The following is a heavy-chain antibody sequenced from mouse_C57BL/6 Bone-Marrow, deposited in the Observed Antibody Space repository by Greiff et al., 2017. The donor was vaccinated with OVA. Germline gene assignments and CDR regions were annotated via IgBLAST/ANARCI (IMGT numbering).Heavy chain of an antibody. CDR1: GYAFTNYL. J-gene: IGHJ4*01. CDR3: AKPLIYDGYYGGAMDY. CDR2: INPGSGGT. D-gene: IGHD2-3*01. Sequence: VQLQQSGAELVRPGTSVKVSCKASGYAFTNYLIEWVKQRPGQGLEWIGEINPGSGGTNYNEKFKGKATLTADKSSSTAYMQLSSLTSEDSAVYFGAKPLIYDGYYGGAMDYWGQGTSVTVSS. V-gene: IGHV1-54*01.